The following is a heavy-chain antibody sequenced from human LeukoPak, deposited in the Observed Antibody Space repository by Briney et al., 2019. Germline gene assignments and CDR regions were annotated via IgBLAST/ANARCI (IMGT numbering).Heavy chain of an antibody. CDR2: ISGSGGST. CDR1: GITLSNYG. V-gene: IGHV3-23*01. Sequence: PGGSLRLSCAVSGITLSNYGMSWVRQAPGKGLEWVAGISGSGGSTHYADSAKGRFTISRDNPKNTLYLQMNSLRAEDTAVYFCAKRGVVIRVILVGFHKEAYYFDSWGQGALVTVSS. CDR3: AKRGVVIRVILVGFHKEAYYFDS. D-gene: IGHD3-22*01. J-gene: IGHJ4*02.